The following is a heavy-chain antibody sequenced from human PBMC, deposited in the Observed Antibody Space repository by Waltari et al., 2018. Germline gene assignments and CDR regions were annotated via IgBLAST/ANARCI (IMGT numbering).Heavy chain of an antibody. CDR1: GGSFNGYY. V-gene: IGHV4-34*02. J-gene: IGHJ6*02. CDR3: VRLEDCTGPGGNCYSGDSFAMDV. Sequence: QVQLQQWSAGLLQPSETLSLTCALYGGSFNGYYWGWIRQPPGKGLEWIGEINHGGNTNHNPSLRSRVTMLVDTSKSQFSLKLNSVTAADTAVYYCVRLEDCTGPGGNCYSGDSFAMDVWGQGTTVTVSS. D-gene: IGHD2-8*02. CDR2: INHGGNT.